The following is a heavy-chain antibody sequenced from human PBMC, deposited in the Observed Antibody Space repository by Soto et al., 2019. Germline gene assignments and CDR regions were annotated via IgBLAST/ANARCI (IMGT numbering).Heavy chain of an antibody. V-gene: IGHV1-69*06. CDR2: VISASGSV. D-gene: IGHD5-18*01. J-gene: IGHJ1*01. CDR1: GRIFSSFP. CDR3: ARVGSRDAYNYVLDQ. Sequence: QVQVVQSGAEVTKPGSSVKISCKASGRIFSSFPTSWVRQVPGQGLEWMGGVISASGSVTYAPKFQGRVTMTAVNSAGIGYMELTSLTSEDTAIYYCARVGSRDAYNYVLDQWGPGTMVTVSS.